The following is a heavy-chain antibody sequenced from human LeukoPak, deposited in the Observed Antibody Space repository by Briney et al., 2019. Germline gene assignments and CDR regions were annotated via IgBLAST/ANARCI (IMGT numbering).Heavy chain of an antibody. D-gene: IGHD6-19*01. Sequence: PSETLSLTCTVSGGSISSSTYYWGWIRQPPGKGLEWIGSMYYTGSTYYNPSLKSRVTISVDTSKNQFSLKLSSVTAADTAVYYCARGAVAGKGDDYWGQETLVTVSS. V-gene: IGHV4-39*07. CDR3: ARGAVAGKGDDY. CDR2: MYYTGST. CDR1: GGSISSSTYY. J-gene: IGHJ4*02.